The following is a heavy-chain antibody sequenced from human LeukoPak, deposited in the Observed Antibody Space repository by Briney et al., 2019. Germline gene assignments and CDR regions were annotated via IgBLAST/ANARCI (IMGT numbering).Heavy chain of an antibody. V-gene: IGHV1-2*02. CDR2: INPNSGGT. Sequence: GASVKVSCKASGYTFTGYYMHWVRQAPGQGLEWMGWINPNSGGTNYAQKFQGRVTMTRDTSISTAYMELSRLRSDDTVVYYCARVRVPIAVAAFDYWGQGTLVTVSS. J-gene: IGHJ4*02. CDR3: ARVRVPIAVAAFDY. CDR1: GYTFTGYY. D-gene: IGHD6-19*01.